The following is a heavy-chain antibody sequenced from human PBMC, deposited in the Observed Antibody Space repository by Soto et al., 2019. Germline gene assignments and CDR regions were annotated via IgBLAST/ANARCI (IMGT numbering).Heavy chain of an antibody. J-gene: IGHJ6*02. Sequence: PGGSLRLSCAASGFTFSSYGMHWVRQAPGKGLEWVAVISYDGSNKYYADSVKGRFTISRDNSKNTLYLQMNSLRAEDTAVYYCAKDETTYYYYYGMDVRGQGTTVTGSS. CDR3: AKDETTYYYYYGMDV. V-gene: IGHV3-30*18. CDR1: GFTFSSYG. CDR2: ISYDGSNK.